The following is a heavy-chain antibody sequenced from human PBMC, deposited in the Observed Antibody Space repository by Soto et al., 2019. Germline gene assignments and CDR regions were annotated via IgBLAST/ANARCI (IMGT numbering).Heavy chain of an antibody. J-gene: IGHJ1*01. CDR3: ARADCSGGSCYSRAVEYFQH. Sequence: LSLTCTVSRGSISRASFYWSWFRQHPGKGLKWIGYIYYSGSTYYNPSLKSRVTISVDTSKNQFSLKLSSVTAADTAVYYCARADCSGGSCYSRAVEYFQHWGQGTLVTVSS. D-gene: IGHD2-15*01. CDR1: RGSISRASFY. CDR2: IYYSGST. V-gene: IGHV4-31*03.